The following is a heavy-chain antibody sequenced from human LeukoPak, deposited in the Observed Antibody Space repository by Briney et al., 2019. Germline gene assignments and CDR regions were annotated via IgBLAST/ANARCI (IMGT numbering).Heavy chain of an antibody. J-gene: IGHJ4*02. CDR3: ARDYDSSGYITFDY. CDR1: GFTFSTYT. V-gene: IGHV3-21*01. D-gene: IGHD3-22*01. CDR2: ISSTGTYI. Sequence: GGSLRLSCVPSGFTFSTYTMNWVRQAPGKGLESVSSISSTGTYIYYADSVKGRFTISRDNAKNSLYLQMNSLRAEDTAVYYCARDYDSSGYITFDYWGQGVLVTVSS.